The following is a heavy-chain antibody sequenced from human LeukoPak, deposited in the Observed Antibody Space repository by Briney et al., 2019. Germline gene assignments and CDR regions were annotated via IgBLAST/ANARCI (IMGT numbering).Heavy chain of an antibody. Sequence: ASVTVSCTVSGYTLTELSMHWVRQAPGKGLEWMGGFDPEDGETIYAQKFQGRVTMTEDTSTDTAYMELSSLRSEDTAVYYCAREARVPKSYSYYLDYWGQGTLVTVSS. V-gene: IGHV1-24*01. CDR1: GYTLTELS. J-gene: IGHJ4*02. D-gene: IGHD2-15*01. CDR2: FDPEDGET. CDR3: AREARVPKSYSYYLDY.